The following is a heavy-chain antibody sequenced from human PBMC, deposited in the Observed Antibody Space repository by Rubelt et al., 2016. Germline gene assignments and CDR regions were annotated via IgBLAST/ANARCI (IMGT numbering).Heavy chain of an antibody. V-gene: IGHV1-69*01. CDR1: GGTFSSYA. CDR2: IIPIFGTA. Sequence: QVQLVQSGAEVKKPGSSVKVSCKASGGTFSSYAISWVRQAPGQGLEWMGGIIPIFGTANYDKKFQGRCTVTADESTSPAYMELSSLRSADTAVYYCARDGSGSYDEDYWGQGTLVTVSS. CDR3: ARDGSGSYDEDY. J-gene: IGHJ4*02. D-gene: IGHD1-26*01.